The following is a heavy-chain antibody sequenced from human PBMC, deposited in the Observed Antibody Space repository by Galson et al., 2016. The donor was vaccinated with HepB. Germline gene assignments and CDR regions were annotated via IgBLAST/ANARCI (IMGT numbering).Heavy chain of an antibody. CDR2: FGDGGDI. J-gene: IGHJ4*02. V-gene: IGHV3-23*01. Sequence: SLRLSCAASGFIFRSYAMTWVRQAPGKGPEWVSTFGDGGDIYYADSVKGRFTISRDNSRNTLYLQMNSLRADDTAVYYCAGVPSGKRLDYWGQGTLVTVPS. D-gene: IGHD2-2*01. CDR3: AGVPSGKRLDY. CDR1: GFIFRSYA.